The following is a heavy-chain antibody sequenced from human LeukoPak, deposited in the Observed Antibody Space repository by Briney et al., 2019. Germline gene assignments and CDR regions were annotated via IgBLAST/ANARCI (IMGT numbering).Heavy chain of an antibody. CDR2: IKQDGSEE. D-gene: IGHD3-22*01. J-gene: IGHJ4*02. CDR1: GFTFSSYW. Sequence: GGSLRLSCAASGFTFSSYWMSWVRQAPGKGLEWVANIKQDGSEEYYVDSVKGRFTISRDNAKNSLYLQMNSLRAEDTAVYYCARDAYSSGYYYFDYWGQGTLVTVSS. CDR3: ARDAYSSGYYYFDY. V-gene: IGHV3-7*01.